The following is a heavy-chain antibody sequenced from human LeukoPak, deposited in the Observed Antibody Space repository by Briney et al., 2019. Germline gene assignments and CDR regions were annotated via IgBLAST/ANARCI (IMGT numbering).Heavy chain of an antibody. CDR3: ARVPTPSRRMNYFDY. CDR2: INPNSGDT. J-gene: IGHJ4*02. Sequence: ASVKVSCKASGYTFTGYYMHWVRQAPGQGLEWMGWINPNSGDTNYAQKFQGRVTMTRDTSSSTAYMDLSRLRSDDTAVYYCARVPTPSRRMNYFDYWGQGILVSVSS. CDR1: GYTFTGYY. V-gene: IGHV1-2*02.